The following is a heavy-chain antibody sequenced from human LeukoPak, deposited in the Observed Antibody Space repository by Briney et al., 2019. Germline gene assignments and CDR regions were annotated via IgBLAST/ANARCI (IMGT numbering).Heavy chain of an antibody. V-gene: IGHV4-39*01. CDR3: ASLGKYYDFLSGYYKEGNWFDP. Sequence: SETLSLTCAVSGCSISSSRVHWGWIRQPPGKGLEWIGNIYYSGSTDYNPSLKSRVTISIDTSKNQFSLRLTSVTAADTAVYYCASLGKYYDFLSGYYKEGNWFDPWGQGTLVIVSS. D-gene: IGHD3-3*01. CDR2: IYYSGST. J-gene: IGHJ5*02. CDR1: GCSISSSRVH.